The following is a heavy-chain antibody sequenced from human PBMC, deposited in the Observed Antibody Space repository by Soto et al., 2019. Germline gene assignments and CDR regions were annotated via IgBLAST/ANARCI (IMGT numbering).Heavy chain of an antibody. CDR3: ARELYYDSSGYYFNY. Sequence: EVQLVESGGGLVQPGGSLRLSCAASGFTFSSYWMSWVRQAPGKGLEWVANIKQDGSEKYYVDSVKGRFTNSRDNAKNSLYLQMNSLRAEDTAVYYCARELYYDSSGYYFNYWGQGTLVTVSS. CDR1: GFTFSSYW. D-gene: IGHD3-22*01. CDR2: IKQDGSEK. J-gene: IGHJ4*02. V-gene: IGHV3-7*01.